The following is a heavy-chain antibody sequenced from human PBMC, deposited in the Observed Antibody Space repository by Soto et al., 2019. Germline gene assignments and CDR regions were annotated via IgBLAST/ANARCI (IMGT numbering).Heavy chain of an antibody. CDR2: IYYIGTS. J-gene: IGHJ2*01. CDR3: ARVLRDVLSDRYYWYFDL. V-gene: IGHV4-31*03. CDR1: GASINSGGYY. Sequence: QVQLQESGPGLVKPSQTLSLTCTVSGASINSGGYYWGWIRQHPGKGLEWIGFIYYIGTSYYNPSLESRLTLSVAPSKNLFSLNLTAVTAADTAVYYCARVLRDVLSDRYYWYFDLWGRGTLVTVSS. D-gene: IGHD3-16*02.